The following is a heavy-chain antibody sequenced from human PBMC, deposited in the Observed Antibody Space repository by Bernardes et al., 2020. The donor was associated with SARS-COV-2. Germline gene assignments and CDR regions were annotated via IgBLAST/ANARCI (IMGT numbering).Heavy chain of an antibody. CDR2: ISWNSGSI. J-gene: IGHJ4*02. CDR3: ANFGGYSGYGGDY. Sequence: GGSLRLSCAASGFTFDDYAMHWVRQAPGKGLEWVSGISWNSGSIGYADSVKGRFTISRDNAKNSLYLQMNSLRAEDTALYYCANFGGYSGYGGDYWGQGTLVTVSS. CDR1: GFTFDDYA. V-gene: IGHV3-9*01. D-gene: IGHD5-12*01.